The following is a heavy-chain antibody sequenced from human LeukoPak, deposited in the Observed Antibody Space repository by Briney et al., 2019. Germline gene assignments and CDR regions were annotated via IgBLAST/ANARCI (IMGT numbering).Heavy chain of an antibody. CDR2: ISSSSSYI. CDR1: GFTFSSYS. CDR3: ARNAVAGHFDY. V-gene: IGHV3-21*01. Sequence: PGGSLRLSCAASGFTFSSYSMNWGRQAPGKGLEWVSSISSSSSYIYYADSVEGRFTISRDNAKNSLYLQMNSLRAEDTAVYYCARNAVAGHFDYWGQGTLVTVSS. D-gene: IGHD6-19*01. J-gene: IGHJ4*02.